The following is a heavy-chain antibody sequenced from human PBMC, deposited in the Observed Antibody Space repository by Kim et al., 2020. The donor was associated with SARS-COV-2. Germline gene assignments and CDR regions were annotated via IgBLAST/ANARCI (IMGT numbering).Heavy chain of an antibody. J-gene: IGHJ4*02. CDR2: IYSGGSST. Sequence: GGSLRLSCAASGFTFSSYAMSWVRQAPGKGLEWVSFIYSGGSSTYYADSVKGRFTISRDNSKNTLYLQMNSLRAEDTAVYYCASELGYCSGGSCGAWGQGTLVTVSS. CDR3: ASELGYCSGGSCGA. CDR1: GFTFSSYA. D-gene: IGHD2-15*01. V-gene: IGHV3-23*03.